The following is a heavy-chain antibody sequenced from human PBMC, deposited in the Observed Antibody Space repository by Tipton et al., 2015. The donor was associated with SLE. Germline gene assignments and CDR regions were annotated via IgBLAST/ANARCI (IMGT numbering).Heavy chain of an antibody. J-gene: IGHJ5*02. D-gene: IGHD2-2*01. Sequence: TLSLTCTVSGVSISSGGHYWSWLRQPPGKGLEWIGNIYYGGGTYYNPSLESRVTISLDTSKNQFSLKLNSVTAADTAVYYCARSTDQNWFDPWGQGTLVTVSS. CDR1: GVSISSGGHY. V-gene: IGHV4-31*03. CDR2: IYYGGGT. CDR3: ARSTDQNWFDP.